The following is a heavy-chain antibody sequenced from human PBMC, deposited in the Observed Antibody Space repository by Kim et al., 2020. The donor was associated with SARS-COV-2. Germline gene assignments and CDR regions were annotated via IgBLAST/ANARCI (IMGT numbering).Heavy chain of an antibody. J-gene: IGHJ4*02. V-gene: IGHV5-51*01. Sequence: PSFQGPVTISADKSISTAYLQWSSLKASDTAMYYCARLWDCSGGSCYFDYWGQGTLVTVSS. D-gene: IGHD2-15*01. CDR3: ARLWDCSGGSCYFDY.